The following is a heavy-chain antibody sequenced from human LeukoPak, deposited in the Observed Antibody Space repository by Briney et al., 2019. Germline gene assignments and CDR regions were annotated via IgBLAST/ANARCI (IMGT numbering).Heavy chain of an antibody. J-gene: IGHJ4*02. CDR3: ARGDCSSTSCYTIYC. Sequence: GRSLRLSCAASGFTFSSYAMHWVRQAPGKGLEWVAVISYDGSNKYYADSVKGRFTISRDNSKNTLYLQMNSLRAEDTAVYYWARGDCSSTSCYTIYCWGQGTLVTVSS. D-gene: IGHD2-2*02. CDR2: ISYDGSNK. CDR1: GFTFSSYA. V-gene: IGHV3-30-3*01.